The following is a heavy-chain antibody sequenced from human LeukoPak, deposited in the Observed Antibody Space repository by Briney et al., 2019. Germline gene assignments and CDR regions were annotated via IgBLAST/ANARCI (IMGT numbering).Heavy chain of an antibody. V-gene: IGHV1-24*01. CDR2: FDPEDGET. J-gene: IGHJ4*02. Sequence: ASVKVSCKVSGYTLTELSMHWVRQAPGKGLEWMGGFDPEDGETIYAQKFQGRVTMTEDTSTDTAYMELNSLRAEDTAVYYCAKSHDYYGSGSYRDYWGQGTLVTVSS. CDR1: GYTLTELS. D-gene: IGHD3-10*01. CDR3: AKSHDYYGSGSYRDY.